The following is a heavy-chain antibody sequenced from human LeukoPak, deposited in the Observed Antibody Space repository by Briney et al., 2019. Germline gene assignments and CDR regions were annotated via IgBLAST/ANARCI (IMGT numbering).Heavy chain of an antibody. CDR3: ARAVGDYLDY. J-gene: IGHJ4*02. Sequence: SETLSLTCTVSGGSITNFYWSWIRQPAGKGLEWIGRIYSSGSATYNSSLKSRVTMSVDTSKNQFSLKLSSVTAADTAVYYCARAVGDYLDYWGQGTLVTVSS. D-gene: IGHD4-17*01. V-gene: IGHV4-4*07. CDR1: GGSITNFY. CDR2: IYSSGSA.